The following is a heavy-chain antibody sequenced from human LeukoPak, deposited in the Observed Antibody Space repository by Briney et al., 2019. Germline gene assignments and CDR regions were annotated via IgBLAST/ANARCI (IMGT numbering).Heavy chain of an antibody. Sequence: SQTLSLTCTVSGGSISSGGYYWSWIRQHPGKGLEWIGYICYSGSTYYNPSLRSRVTISVDTSKNQFSLKLTSVTAADTAVYYCARGIGVVAGTWYFDLWGRGTLVTVSS. CDR1: GGSISSGGYY. J-gene: IGHJ2*01. V-gene: IGHV4-31*03. CDR2: ICYSGST. CDR3: ARGIGVVAGTWYFDL. D-gene: IGHD6-19*01.